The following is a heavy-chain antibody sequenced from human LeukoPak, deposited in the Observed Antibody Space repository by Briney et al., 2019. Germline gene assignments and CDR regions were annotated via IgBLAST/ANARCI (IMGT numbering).Heavy chain of an antibody. J-gene: IGHJ4*02. CDR1: GFNFSTYS. Sequence: GGSLRLSCAASGFNFSTYSMNWVRQAPGKGLEWGSYISSSSSYIYYADSVKGRFTISRDNAKNSLYLQMNSLRAEDTAVYYCASRYCSSTSCSPVIDYWGQGTLVTVSS. CDR3: ASRYCSSTSCSPVIDY. D-gene: IGHD2-2*01. CDR2: ISSSSSYI. V-gene: IGHV3-21*05.